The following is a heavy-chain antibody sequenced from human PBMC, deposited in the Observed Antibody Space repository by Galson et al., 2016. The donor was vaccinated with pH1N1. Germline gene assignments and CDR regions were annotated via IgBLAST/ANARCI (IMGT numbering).Heavy chain of an antibody. CDR3: ARDGGDYGGAGQYKYFDT. D-gene: IGHD4-23*01. V-gene: IGHV4-4*02. J-gene: IGHJ5*02. CDR2: IYHIGGT. Sequence: QPPGQGLEWIGGIYHIGGTNYNPSLKSRVTISLDKSKNHFSLNLASVTAADTAVYYCARDGGDYGGAGQYKYFDTWGQGTLVTVSS.